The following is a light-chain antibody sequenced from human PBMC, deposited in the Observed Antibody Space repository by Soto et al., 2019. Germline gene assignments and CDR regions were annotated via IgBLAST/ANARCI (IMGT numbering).Light chain of an antibody. V-gene: IGKV1-5*01. Sequence: IPITQSPATLSASVGARVTITCRASQNIGTSLAWYQQNPGKAPKLLISDASTLESGVPSRFGGSGSGTEFTLSITSLQPDDFATYDCQQWFWHWTLGQGTKVDIK. CDR2: DAS. CDR1: QNIGTS. J-gene: IGKJ1*01. CDR3: QQWFWHWT.